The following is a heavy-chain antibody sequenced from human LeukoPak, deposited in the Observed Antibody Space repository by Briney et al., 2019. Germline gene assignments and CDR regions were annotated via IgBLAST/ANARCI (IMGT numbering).Heavy chain of an antibody. V-gene: IGHV3-74*01. CDR1: GFTFSSSW. CDR2: LNTDGSNT. Sequence: GGSLRLSCVGSGFTFSSSWIHWVRQVPGKGLAWVSRLNTDGSNTAYADSVEGRFTLSSDNAKNTVYLQMNSLRDDDTGLYYCARGAVAPDTWGQGTLVIVSS. J-gene: IGHJ4*02. D-gene: IGHD2-21*01. CDR3: ARGAVAPDT.